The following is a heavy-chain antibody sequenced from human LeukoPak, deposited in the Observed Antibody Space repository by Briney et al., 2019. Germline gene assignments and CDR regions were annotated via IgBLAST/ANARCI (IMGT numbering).Heavy chain of an antibody. D-gene: IGHD3-16*01. CDR2: ISNDNSII. CDR1: GFTFSGYG. V-gene: IGHV3-48*01. Sequence: GGSLRLSCEASGFTFSGYGMHWVRQAPGKGLEWVSYISNDNSIIHYADSVKARFTISKDNVKNSLFLQMNSLRADDTAVYFCVTDWPVWWGQGTLVTVSS. CDR3: VTDWPVW. J-gene: IGHJ4*02.